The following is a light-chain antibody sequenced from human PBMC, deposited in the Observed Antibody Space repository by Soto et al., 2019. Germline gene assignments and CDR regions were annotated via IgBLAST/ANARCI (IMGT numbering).Light chain of an antibody. V-gene: IGLV1-44*01. Sequence: QAVVTQPPSASGTPGQRVSISCSGSGSSIGTNTVNWYRQLPGTAHKLLIYANNQRPSGVPDRFSGSKSGTAASLAISGLQSEDEAEYYCAAWDGSLNNVLFGGGTKVTV. CDR2: ANN. J-gene: IGLJ2*01. CDR3: AAWDGSLNNVL. CDR1: GSSIGTNT.